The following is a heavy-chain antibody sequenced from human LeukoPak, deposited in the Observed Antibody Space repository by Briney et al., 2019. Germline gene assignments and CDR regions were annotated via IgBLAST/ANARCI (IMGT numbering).Heavy chain of an antibody. CDR3: AKSVVVPHFDY. CDR2: ISGSGGST. J-gene: IGHJ4*02. CDR1: GFTFSSYA. Sequence: GGSLRLSCAASGFTFSSYAMSRVRKAPGKGLEWVSAISGSGGSTYYADSVKGRFTISRDNSKNTLYLQMNCLRAEDTAVYYCAKSVVVPHFDYWGQGTLVTVSS. D-gene: IGHD2-2*01. V-gene: IGHV3-23*01.